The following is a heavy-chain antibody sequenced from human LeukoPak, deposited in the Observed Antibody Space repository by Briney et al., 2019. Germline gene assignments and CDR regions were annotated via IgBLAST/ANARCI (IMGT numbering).Heavy chain of an antibody. V-gene: IGHV6-1*01. CDR3: AREVDSTLDY. D-gene: IGHD5-12*01. CDR2: TYYRSKWYK. Sequence: SQTLSLTCAISGDSVSTESAAWNWIRQSPSRGLECLGRTYYRSKWYKDYSVSEKSRITINPDTSKNQLSLQLNSVTPEDTAVYYCAREVDSTLDYWGQGTLVTVSS. J-gene: IGHJ4*02. CDR1: GDSVSTESAA.